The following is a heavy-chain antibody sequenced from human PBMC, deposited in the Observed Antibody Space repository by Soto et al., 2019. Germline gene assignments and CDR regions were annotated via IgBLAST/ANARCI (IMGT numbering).Heavy chain of an antibody. CDR3: ATSRRGYCSGGSCYDLDY. Sequence: QVQLVQSGAEVKKPGASVKVSCKASGYTFTGYYMHWVRQAPGQGLEWMGWINPNSGGTNYAQNFQGWVTMTRDTFISTAYMELSRLRSDDTAVYYCATSRRGYCSGGSCYDLDYWGQGTLVTVSS. J-gene: IGHJ4*02. D-gene: IGHD2-15*01. CDR1: GYTFTGYY. CDR2: INPNSGGT. V-gene: IGHV1-2*04.